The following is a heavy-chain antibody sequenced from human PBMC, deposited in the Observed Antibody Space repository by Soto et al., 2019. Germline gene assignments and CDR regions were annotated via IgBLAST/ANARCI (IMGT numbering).Heavy chain of an antibody. CDR1: GVSISIGGW. CDR3: AKNGAYNLDS. J-gene: IGHJ4*02. V-gene: IGHV4-4*02. CDR2: IYHTGAT. Sequence: PSETLSLTCTVSGVSISIGGWYSWVRQSPGKGLEWIGEIYHTGATNYNPSLKSRVTISVDRSKNQFSLNLKSVTAADTALYYCAKNGAYNLDSWGPGTLVTVSS. D-gene: IGHD2-8*01.